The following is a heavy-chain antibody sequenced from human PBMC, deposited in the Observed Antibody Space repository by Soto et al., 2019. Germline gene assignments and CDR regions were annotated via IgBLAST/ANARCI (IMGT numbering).Heavy chain of an antibody. CDR3: ARGATYYYDSSGYPYFDY. CDR2: IYYSGST. D-gene: IGHD3-22*01. Sequence: TLSLTCTVSGGSISSGGYYWSWIRQHPGKGLEWIGYIYYSGSTYYNPSLKSRVTISVDTSKNQFSLKLSSVTAADTAVYYCARGATYYYDSSGYPYFDYWGQGTLVTVSS. V-gene: IGHV4-31*03. CDR1: GGSISSGGYY. J-gene: IGHJ4*02.